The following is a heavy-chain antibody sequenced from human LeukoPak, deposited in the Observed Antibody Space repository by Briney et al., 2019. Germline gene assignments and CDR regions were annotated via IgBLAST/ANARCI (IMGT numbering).Heavy chain of an antibody. J-gene: IGHJ4*02. CDR3: ARGRDGSGSFDY. Sequence: SETLSLTCTVSGGSISSYYWSWIRQPPGKGLEWIGYIYYSGSTNYNPSLKSRVTILVDTSKNQFSLKLSSVTAADTAVYYCARGRDGSGSFDYWGQGTLVTVSS. CDR2: IYYSGST. V-gene: IGHV4-59*01. D-gene: IGHD3-10*01. CDR1: GGSISSYY.